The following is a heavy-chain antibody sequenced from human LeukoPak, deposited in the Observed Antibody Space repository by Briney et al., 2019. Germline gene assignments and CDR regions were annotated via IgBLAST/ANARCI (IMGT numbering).Heavy chain of an antibody. CDR2: IYPSDSHN. CDR3: ARHGTPAAAGSVFDI. CDR1: GYRFSDYW. V-gene: IGHV5-51*01. D-gene: IGHD6-13*01. J-gene: IGHJ3*02. Sequence: GESLKISCQGSGYRFSDYWIGWVRQMPGKGLEWMGVIYPSDSHNKYSPSFQGQVTISADKSINTAHLQWSSLKASDTAMYYCARHGTPAAAGSVFDIWGQGTMVTVSS.